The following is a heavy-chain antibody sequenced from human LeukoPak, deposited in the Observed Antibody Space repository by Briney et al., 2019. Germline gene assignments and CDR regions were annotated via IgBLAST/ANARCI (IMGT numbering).Heavy chain of an antibody. Sequence: PGGSLRLSCTASGFTFSSYAMHWVRQAPGKGLEWVALISYDGSNKYYADSVKGRFTISRDNSKNTLYLQMNSLRAEDTAVYYCAKFRSWSNFDYWGQGTPVTVSS. J-gene: IGHJ4*02. CDR1: GFTFSSYA. D-gene: IGHD6-13*01. CDR2: ISYDGSNK. CDR3: AKFRSWSNFDY. V-gene: IGHV3-30-3*02.